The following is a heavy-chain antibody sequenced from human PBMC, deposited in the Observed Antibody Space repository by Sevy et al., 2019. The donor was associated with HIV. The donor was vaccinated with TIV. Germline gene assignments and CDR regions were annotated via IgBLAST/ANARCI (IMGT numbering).Heavy chain of an antibody. D-gene: IGHD3-22*01. CDR3: ATAREYYSDSSGYLDY. Sequence: ASVKVSCKVSGYTLTEVSMHWVRHCPGKGLEWMGRFDPVDGETIYAQKFQGRITMTEDTSTDTAYMELRSLRSEDTAVYHCATAREYYSDSSGYLDYWGQGTLVTVSS. V-gene: IGHV1-24*01. CDR1: GYTLTEVS. J-gene: IGHJ4*02. CDR2: FDPVDGET.